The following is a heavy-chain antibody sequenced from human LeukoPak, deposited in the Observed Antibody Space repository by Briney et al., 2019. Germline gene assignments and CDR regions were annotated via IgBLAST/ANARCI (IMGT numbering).Heavy chain of an antibody. CDR3: VKAIRGYSYGLTDY. Sequence: GGSLRLSCAASGFTFSSCAMSWVRQIPGKGLEWVSAIISSGGITYYADSVKGRFTISRDNSKNTLYLQMNSLRAEDTAIYYCVKAIRGYSYGLTDYWGQGTLVTVSS. V-gene: IGHV3-23*01. CDR1: GFTFSSCA. D-gene: IGHD5-18*01. J-gene: IGHJ4*02. CDR2: IISSGGIT.